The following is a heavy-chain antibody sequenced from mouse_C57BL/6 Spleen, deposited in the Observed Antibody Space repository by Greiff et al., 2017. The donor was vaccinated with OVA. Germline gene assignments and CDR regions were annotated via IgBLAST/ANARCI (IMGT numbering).Heavy chain of an antibody. D-gene: IGHD2-5*01. V-gene: IGHV5-17*01. CDR2: ISSGSSTL. J-gene: IGHJ3*01. Sequence: EVKVVESGGGLVKPGGSLKLSCAASGFTFSDYGMHWVRQAPEKGLEWVAYISSGSSTLYYADTVKGRFTISRDNAKNTLFLQMTSLRSEDTAMYYCARSYSKEAWFAYWGQGTLVTVSA. CDR1: GFTFSDYG. CDR3: ARSYSKEAWFAY.